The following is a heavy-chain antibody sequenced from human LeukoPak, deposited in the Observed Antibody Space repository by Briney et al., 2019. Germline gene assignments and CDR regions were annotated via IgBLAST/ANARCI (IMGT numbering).Heavy chain of an antibody. Sequence: ASVKVSCKASGYTCTGYYMHWVRQAPGQGLEWMGWINPNSGGTNYAQKFQGWVTMTRDTSISTAYMKLSRLRSDDTAVYYCASGFCSSTSCYSSGKSWFDPWGQGTLVTVSS. J-gene: IGHJ5*02. CDR1: GYTCTGYY. D-gene: IGHD2-2*01. V-gene: IGHV1-2*04. CDR2: INPNSGGT. CDR3: ASGFCSSTSCYSSGKSWFDP.